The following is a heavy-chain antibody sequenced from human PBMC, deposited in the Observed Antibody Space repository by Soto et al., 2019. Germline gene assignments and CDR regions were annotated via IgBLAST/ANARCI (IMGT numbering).Heavy chain of an antibody. V-gene: IGHV4-39*01. Sequence: SETLSLTCTVSGGSISSSSYYWGWIRQPPGKGLEWIGSIYYSGSTYYNPSLKSRVTISVDTSKNQFSLKLSSVTAADTAVYYCAVPDIVVVPAASYYYYMDVWGKGTTVTVSS. CDR3: AVPDIVVVPAASYYYYMDV. CDR2: IYYSGST. CDR1: GGSISSSSYY. J-gene: IGHJ6*03. D-gene: IGHD2-2*01.